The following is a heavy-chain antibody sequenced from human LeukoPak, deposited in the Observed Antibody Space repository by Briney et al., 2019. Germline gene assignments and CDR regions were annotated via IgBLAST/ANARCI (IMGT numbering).Heavy chain of an antibody. V-gene: IGHV3-9*03. CDR2: ISWNSGSI. CDR3: AKQRDPS. J-gene: IGHJ4*02. CDR1: GFTFDDYA. Sequence: GGSLRLSCAASGFTFDDYAMHWVRQAPGKGLEWVSGISWNSGSIGYADSVKGRFTISRDNAKNSLYLQMNSLRAEDMALYYCAKQRDPSWGQGTLVTVSS. D-gene: IGHD6-25*01.